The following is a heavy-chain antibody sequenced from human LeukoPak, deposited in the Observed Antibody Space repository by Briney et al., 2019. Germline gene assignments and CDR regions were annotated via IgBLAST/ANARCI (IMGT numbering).Heavy chain of an antibody. D-gene: IGHD3-22*01. V-gene: IGHV1-2*02. CDR2: INPNSGGT. CDR1: GYTFTVYF. Sequence: GASVKVSCKASGYTFTVYFMHWVRQAPGQGLEWMGWINPNSGGTNYAQKFQGRVTMTRDTSISTAHMELSRLRSDDTAVYYCARELNYDSSGYYFDYWGQGTLVTVSS. J-gene: IGHJ4*02. CDR3: ARELNYDSSGYYFDY.